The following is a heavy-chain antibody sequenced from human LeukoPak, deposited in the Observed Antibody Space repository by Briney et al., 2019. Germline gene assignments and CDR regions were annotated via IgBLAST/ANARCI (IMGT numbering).Heavy chain of an antibody. J-gene: IGHJ6*03. D-gene: IGHD5-24*01. V-gene: IGHV3-7*01. CDR2: IKQLGSEN. Sequence: GASLRPSCAASGFTFTSYWISSVRQPSGKGLEWVANIKQLGSENYYVDSVKGRFAISRDNVKNSLYLQMNTLRAEDTAVYYCARVWGPKPDMPAINYHFYYYMDVWGKGTTVTVSS. CDR1: GFTFTSYW. CDR3: ARVWGPKPDMPAINYHFYYYMDV.